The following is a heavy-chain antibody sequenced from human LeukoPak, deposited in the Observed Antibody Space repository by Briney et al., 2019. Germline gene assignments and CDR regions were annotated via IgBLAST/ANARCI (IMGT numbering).Heavy chain of an antibody. CDR1: GYTFTSYD. Sequence: ASVKVSCKASGYTFTSYDINWVRQATGQGLEWMGWMNPNSGNTGYAQKFQGRVTMTRNTSISTAYMELSSLRSGDTAVYYCARAIGRSSSTGSGYWGQGTLVTVSS. CDR3: ARAIGRSSSTGSGY. D-gene: IGHD6-6*01. V-gene: IGHV1-8*01. J-gene: IGHJ4*02. CDR2: MNPNSGNT.